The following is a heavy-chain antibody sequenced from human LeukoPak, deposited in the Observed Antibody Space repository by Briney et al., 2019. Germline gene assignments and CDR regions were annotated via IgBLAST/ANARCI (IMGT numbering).Heavy chain of an antibody. D-gene: IGHD5-12*01. Sequence: GASVKASCKASGGTFSSYAISWVRQAPGQGLEWMGGIIPIFGTANYAQKFQGRVTITADKSTSTAYMELSSLRSEDTAVYYCARVFGYSGYDFDYWGQGTLVTVSS. V-gene: IGHV1-69*06. CDR2: IIPIFGTA. CDR1: GGTFSSYA. CDR3: ARVFGYSGYDFDY. J-gene: IGHJ4*02.